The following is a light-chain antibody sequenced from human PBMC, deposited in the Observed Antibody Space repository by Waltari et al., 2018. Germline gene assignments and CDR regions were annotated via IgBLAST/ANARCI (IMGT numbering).Light chain of an antibody. CDR2: KAS. V-gene: IGKV1-5*03. CDR3: QQYNSFSST. J-gene: IGKJ4*01. CDR1: QKISTW. Sequence: DIRMTQSPSTLSAFVVDRVTIPCRDSQKISTWLAWYQQRPGKAPKRLIYKASTLETGVPSRFSGSGSGTEFTLTISSLQPDDFATYYCQQYNSFSSTFGGGTKVEIK.